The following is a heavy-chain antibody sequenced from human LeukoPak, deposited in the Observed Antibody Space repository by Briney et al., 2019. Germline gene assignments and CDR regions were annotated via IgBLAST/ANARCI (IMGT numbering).Heavy chain of an antibody. D-gene: IGHD6-13*01. CDR3: ARSQQLVRSFDY. CDR2: ISSSSTI. J-gene: IGHJ4*02. V-gene: IGHV3-48*04. Sequence: PGGSLRLSCAASGFTFSSYSMNWVRQAPGKGLEWVSYISSSSTIYYADSVKGRFTISRDNAKNSLYLQMNSLRAEDTAVYYCARSQQLVRSFDYWGQGTLVTVSS. CDR1: GFTFSSYS.